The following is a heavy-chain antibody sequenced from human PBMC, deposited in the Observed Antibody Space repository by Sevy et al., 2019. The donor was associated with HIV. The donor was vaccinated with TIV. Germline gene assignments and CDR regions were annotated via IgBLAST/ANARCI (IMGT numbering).Heavy chain of an antibody. CDR1: GFTFGDYA. V-gene: IGHV3-49*03. CDR3: ARALATADTPEYYFDY. D-gene: IGHD5-12*01. J-gene: IGHJ4*02. CDR2: IRRNSHEPYGGTT. Sequence: GGALRLSCTSSGFTFGDYAMSWFRQAPGKGLEWVAFIRRNSHEPYGGTTEYAASVKGRFTISRDDSKSIAYLQMNSLKTEDTAVYYCARALATADTPEYYFDYWGQGILVTVSS.